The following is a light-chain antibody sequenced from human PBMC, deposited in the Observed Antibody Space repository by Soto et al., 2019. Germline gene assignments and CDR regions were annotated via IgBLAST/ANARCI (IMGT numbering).Light chain of an antibody. CDR1: QGIGSY. Sequence: DIQLTQSPSFLSASVGDRVTITCRASQGIGSYLAWYQQKPGKAPKLLIYAASTLHSGVPSRFSGSGSGTEFTLTISSLQPEDFATYYCQQRDTYPITFGQGTRLEI. CDR2: AAS. CDR3: QQRDTYPIT. V-gene: IGKV1-9*01. J-gene: IGKJ5*01.